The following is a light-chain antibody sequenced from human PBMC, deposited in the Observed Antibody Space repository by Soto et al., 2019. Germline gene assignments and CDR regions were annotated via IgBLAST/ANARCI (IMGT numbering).Light chain of an antibody. CDR1: SSDVGGYNY. CDR2: EVS. J-gene: IGLJ1*01. CDR3: SSYTTSRTLV. Sequence: QSGLTQPASVSGSPGQSITISCTGTSSDVGGYNYVSWYQQHPGKVPKLMIFEVSNRPSGVSNRFSGSKSGNTASLTISGLQAEDEADYYCSSYTTSRTLVFGPGTKVTV. V-gene: IGLV2-14*01.